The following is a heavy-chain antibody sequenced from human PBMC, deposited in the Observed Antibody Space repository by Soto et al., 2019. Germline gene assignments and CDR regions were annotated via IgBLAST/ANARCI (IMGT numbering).Heavy chain of an antibody. V-gene: IGHV4-34*01. CDR2: INHSGST. CDR3: ARRVQDGGRFYYVDY. CDR1: GGSFSGYY. J-gene: IGHJ4*02. D-gene: IGHD3-22*01. Sequence: PSETLSLTCAVYGGSFSGYYWSWIRQPPGKGLEWIGEINHSGSTNYNPSLKSRVTISVDTSKNQVFLNLRSLTAADTAVYYCARRVQDGGRFYYVDYCGQGVLVTVSS.